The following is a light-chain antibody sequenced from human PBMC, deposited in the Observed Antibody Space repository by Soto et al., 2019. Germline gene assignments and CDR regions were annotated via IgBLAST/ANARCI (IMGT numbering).Light chain of an antibody. CDR1: KSVSSSY. CDR3: QQDGSSFT. Sequence: EIVLTQSPGTLSLSPGERATLACRASKSVSSSYLAWYQQKPGQAPRLLIYGASSRATGIPDRFSGSGSGTDFTLTISRLEPEDFAVYYWQQDGSSFTFGQGTRRAIK. J-gene: IGKJ5*01. CDR2: GAS. V-gene: IGKV3-20*01.